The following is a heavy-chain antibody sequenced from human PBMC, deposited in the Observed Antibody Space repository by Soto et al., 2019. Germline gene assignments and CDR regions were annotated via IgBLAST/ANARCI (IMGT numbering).Heavy chain of an antibody. V-gene: IGHV3-11*01. D-gene: IGHD5-12*01. Sequence: AGGSLRLSCAASGFTFSDYYMSWIRQAPGKGLEWVSYISGSGGTEYYADSVRGRFTISRDNAKNSLFLQMNSLRAEDTAVYYCAKDQGWLRYDHYYGLAVWGQGTTVTVSS. J-gene: IGHJ6*02. CDR1: GFTFSDYY. CDR2: ISGSGGTE. CDR3: AKDQGWLRYDHYYGLAV.